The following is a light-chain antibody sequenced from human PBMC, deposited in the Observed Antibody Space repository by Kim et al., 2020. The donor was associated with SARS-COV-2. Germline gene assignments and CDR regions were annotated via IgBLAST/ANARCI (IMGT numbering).Light chain of an antibody. J-gene: IGLJ1*01. Sequence: GPSITISCTETSSDVGSYNSVSWYQQHPGKAPKLIMYDVSERASGVSNRFSGSQSGNTASLTISGLRAEDEADYYCSSHTTSSTYVFGSGTKVTVL. CDR3: SSHTTSSTYV. V-gene: IGLV2-14*03. CDR2: DVS. CDR1: SSDVGSYNS.